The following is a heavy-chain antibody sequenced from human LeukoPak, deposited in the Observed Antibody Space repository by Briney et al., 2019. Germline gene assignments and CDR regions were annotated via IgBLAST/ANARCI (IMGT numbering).Heavy chain of an antibody. D-gene: IGHD3-9*01. Sequence: GGSLRLSCAASGFTFSSYAMHWVRQAPGKGLEWVAVISYDGSNKYYADSVKGRFTISRDNSKNTLYLQMNSLRAEDTAVYYCARDLRCFDWLSYYFDYWGQGTLVTVSS. V-gene: IGHV3-30-3*01. CDR2: ISYDGSNK. CDR1: GFTFSSYA. J-gene: IGHJ4*02. CDR3: ARDLRCFDWLSYYFDY.